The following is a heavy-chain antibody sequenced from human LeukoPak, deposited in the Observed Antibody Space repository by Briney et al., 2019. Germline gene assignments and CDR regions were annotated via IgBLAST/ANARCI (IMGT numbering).Heavy chain of an antibody. CDR3: ARPTYDSSDYEYFQH. Sequence: ASVNVSCKASGYTFTSYGISWVRQAPGQGLEWMGWISAYNGNTNYAQKLQGRVTMTTDTSTSTAYMELRSLRSDDTAVYYCARPTYDSSDYEYFQHWGQGTLVTVSS. CDR1: GYTFTSYG. D-gene: IGHD3-22*01. CDR2: ISAYNGNT. V-gene: IGHV1-18*01. J-gene: IGHJ1*01.